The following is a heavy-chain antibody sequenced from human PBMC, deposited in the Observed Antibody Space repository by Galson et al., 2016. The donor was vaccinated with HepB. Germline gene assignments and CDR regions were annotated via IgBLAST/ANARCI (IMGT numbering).Heavy chain of an antibody. D-gene: IGHD2-8*01. CDR1: GASISPANW. J-gene: IGHJ4*02. Sequence: LSLTCAVSGASISPANWWSWVRQPPGKGLKWIGEIYHSGSTNYSPSLQSRVTISVDKSKNQISLTLGSVTAADTAVYYCARGGLIWYQNCFDLWGQGTLVTVSS. CDR2: IYHSGST. V-gene: IGHV4-4*02. CDR3: ARGGLIWYQNCFDL.